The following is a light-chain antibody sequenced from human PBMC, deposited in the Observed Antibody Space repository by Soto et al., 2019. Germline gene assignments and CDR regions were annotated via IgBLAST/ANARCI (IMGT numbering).Light chain of an antibody. V-gene: IGKV3-20*01. CDR1: QSLGGDY. CDR3: QQNGSLPIT. Sequence: EIVLAQSPGTQSLSPGERATLSCRASQSLGGDYLAWFQQKPGQSPRLLIYSAFNRAPGIPDRFSGSGSGTDFTLTITTLEPEYFVVYYCQQNGSLPITFGQGTRLEIK. CDR2: SAF. J-gene: IGKJ5*01.